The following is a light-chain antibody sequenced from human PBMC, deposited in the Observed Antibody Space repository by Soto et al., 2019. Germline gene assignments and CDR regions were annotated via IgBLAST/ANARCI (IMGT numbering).Light chain of an antibody. CDR3: QQYYNWPQLT. CDR1: QSISSW. V-gene: IGKV1-5*03. CDR2: KAS. Sequence: DIQMTQSPSTLSASVGDRVTITCRASQSISSWLAWYQQKPGKAPKLLIYKASTLESGVPSRFSGSGSGTEFTLTISGLQSEDFAVYYCQQYYNWPQLTFGGGTKVDIK. J-gene: IGKJ4*01.